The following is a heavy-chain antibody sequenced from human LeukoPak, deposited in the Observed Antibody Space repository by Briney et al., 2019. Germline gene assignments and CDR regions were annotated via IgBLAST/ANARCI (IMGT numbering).Heavy chain of an antibody. D-gene: IGHD1-1*01. CDR1: GFTFSTSA. CDR2: IGGGGAT. J-gene: IGHJ4*02. Sequence: GGSLRLTCVGSGFTFSTSAMSWVRQAPGKGLEWVSAIGGGGATYYADSVKGRFTISRDDSRNTLYLQMNGLRAEDTAVYNCALHSSQGTLDNWRQGTLVTVSS. V-gene: IGHV3-23*01. CDR3: ALHSSQGTLDN.